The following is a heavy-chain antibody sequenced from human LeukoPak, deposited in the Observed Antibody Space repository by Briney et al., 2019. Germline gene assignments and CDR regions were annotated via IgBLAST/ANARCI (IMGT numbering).Heavy chain of an antibody. CDR2: ISSSSSYI. V-gene: IGHV3-21*01. J-gene: IGHJ4*02. Sequence: GGSLRLSCAASGFTFSSYSMNWVRQAPGKGLEWVSSISSSSSYIYYADSVMGRFTISRDNAKNSVYLQMNSLRAEDTAVYYCATLEPYSSSWFGFDYWGQGTLVADSS. D-gene: IGHD6-13*01. CDR3: ATLEPYSSSWFGFDY. CDR1: GFTFSSYS.